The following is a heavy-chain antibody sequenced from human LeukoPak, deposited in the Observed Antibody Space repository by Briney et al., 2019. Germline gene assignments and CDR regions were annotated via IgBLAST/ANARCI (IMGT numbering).Heavy chain of an antibody. CDR3: ARDRDSGWYADY. CDR1: GYTFTRYG. D-gene: IGHD6-19*01. V-gene: IGHV1-18*01. Sequence: ASVKVSCKASGYTFTRYGISWVRQAPGQGLEWMGWISGYNGNIKYAQKFQGRVTMTRDTSTSTVYMELSSLRSEDTAVYYCARDRDSGWYADYWGQGTLVTVSS. J-gene: IGHJ4*02. CDR2: ISGYNGNI.